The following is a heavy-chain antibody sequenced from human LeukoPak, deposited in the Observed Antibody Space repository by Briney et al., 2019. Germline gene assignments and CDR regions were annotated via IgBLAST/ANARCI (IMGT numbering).Heavy chain of an antibody. D-gene: IGHD3-22*01. CDR1: GFTFSNKY. CDR2: IYSDGGT. Sequence: GGSVRLSCAASGFTFSNKYMTWVRQAPGKGVEGVSLIYSDGGTYYADSVKGRCTISRDNSKNTLYLQMNSLRVEDTAVYYCARGLFLSGYLDAFDIWGQGTVVTVSS. CDR3: ARGLFLSGYLDAFDI. V-gene: IGHV3-53*01. J-gene: IGHJ3*02.